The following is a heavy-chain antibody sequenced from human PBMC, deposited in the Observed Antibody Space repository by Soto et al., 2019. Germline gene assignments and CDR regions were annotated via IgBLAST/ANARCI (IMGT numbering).Heavy chain of an antibody. D-gene: IGHD6-19*01. Sequence: EVQLVESGGGLVKPGGSLRLSCAASGVTFSSYSMNWGRQAPGKGLEWVSSISSSSSYIYYADSVKGRFTISRDNAKNSLYLQMNSLRAEDTAVYYCARDDGGSGWSNDYWGQGTLVTVSS. CDR1: GVTFSSYS. CDR3: ARDDGGSGWSNDY. V-gene: IGHV3-21*01. CDR2: ISSSSSYI. J-gene: IGHJ4*02.